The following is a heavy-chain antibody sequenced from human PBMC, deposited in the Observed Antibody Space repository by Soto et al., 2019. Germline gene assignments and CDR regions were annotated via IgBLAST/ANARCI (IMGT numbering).Heavy chain of an antibody. D-gene: IGHD1-26*01. J-gene: IGHJ6*02. CDR3: ARWNSGSYYYYYGMDV. Sequence: PSETLSLTCTVSGGSISSYYWSWIRQPPGKGLEWIGYIYYSGSTNYNPSLKSRVTISVDTSKNQFSLKLSSVTAADTAVYYCARWNSGSYYYYYGMDVWGQGTTVTVSS. CDR1: GGSISSYY. V-gene: IGHV4-59*08. CDR2: IYYSGST.